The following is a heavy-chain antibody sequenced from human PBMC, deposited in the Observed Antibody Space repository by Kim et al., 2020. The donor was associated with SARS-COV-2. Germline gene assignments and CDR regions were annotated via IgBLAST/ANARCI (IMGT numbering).Heavy chain of an antibody. CDR1: GFTFSSYA. CDR3: VKDRGVYSTYRTLDY. V-gene: IGHV3-64D*09. D-gene: IGHD6-13*01. Sequence: GGSLRLSCSASGFTFSSYAMHWVRQAPGKGLEYVSAISSNGGSTYYADSVKGRFTISRDNSKNTLYLQMSSLRAEDTAVYYCVKDRGVYSTYRTLDYWGQGTLVTVSS. J-gene: IGHJ4*02. CDR2: ISSNGGST.